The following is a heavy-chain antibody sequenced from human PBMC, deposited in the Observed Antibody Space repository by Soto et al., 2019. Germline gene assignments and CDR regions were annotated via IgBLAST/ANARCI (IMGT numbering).Heavy chain of an antibody. CDR1: GFTFSSYS. J-gene: IGHJ4*02. CDR3: ARGCGGDCFRSDY. V-gene: IGHV3-48*02. CDR2: ISSSTTI. Sequence: PGGSLRLSCAASGFTFSSYSMNWVRQAPGKGLEWVSYISSSTTIYYAGPVKGRFTISRDNAKNSLYLQMNSLRDEDTAVYYCARGCGGDCFRSDYWGQGTLVTVSS. D-gene: IGHD2-21*02.